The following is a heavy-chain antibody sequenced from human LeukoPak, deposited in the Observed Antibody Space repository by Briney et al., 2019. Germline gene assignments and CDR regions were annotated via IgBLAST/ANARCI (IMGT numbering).Heavy chain of an antibody. CDR1: GFTFSSYG. CDR3: APHCSSASCPDY. CDR2: IRYDGSNK. Sequence: GGSLRLSCAASGFTFSSYGMHWVRQAPGKGLEWVAFIRYDGSNKYYADSVKGRFTISRDNSKNTLYLRMNSLRAEDTAVYYCAPHCSSASCPDYWGQGTLVTVSS. D-gene: IGHD2-2*01. V-gene: IGHV3-30*02. J-gene: IGHJ4*02.